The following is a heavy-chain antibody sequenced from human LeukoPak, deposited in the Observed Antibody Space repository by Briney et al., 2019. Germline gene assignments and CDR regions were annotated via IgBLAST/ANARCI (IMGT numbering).Heavy chain of an antibody. CDR1: GYSFTSYW. CDR2: IYPGDSDT. D-gene: IGHD2-2*01. J-gene: IGHJ4*02. V-gene: IGHV5-51*01. Sequence: GESLKISCKGSGYSFTSYWIGWVRQMPGKGLEWMGIIYPGDSDTRYSPSFQGQVTISADKSISTAYLQWSSLKASDTAMYYCAKIDRTYCSRSSCYALDYWGQGTLVTVSS. CDR3: AKIDRTYCSRSSCYALDY.